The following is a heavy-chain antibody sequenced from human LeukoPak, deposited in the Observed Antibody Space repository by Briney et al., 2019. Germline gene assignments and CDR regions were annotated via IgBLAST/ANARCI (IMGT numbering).Heavy chain of an antibody. CDR1: GFTFSTST. J-gene: IGHJ4*02. D-gene: IGHD3-10*01. CDR2: ISWNSGSI. Sequence: GGSLRLSCATSGFTFSTSTMTWVRQAPGKGLEWVSGISWNSGSIGYADSVKGRFTISRDNAKNSLYLQMNSLRAEDTALYYCAKVRSWGSGSYYNAVFDYWGQGTLVTVSS. CDR3: AKVRSWGSGSYYNAVFDY. V-gene: IGHV3-9*01.